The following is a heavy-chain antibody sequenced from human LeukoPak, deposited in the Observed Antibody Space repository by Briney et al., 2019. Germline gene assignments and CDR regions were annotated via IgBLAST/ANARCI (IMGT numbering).Heavy chain of an antibody. V-gene: IGHV3-64*01. D-gene: IGHD1-26*01. Sequence: GGSLRLSCAASGFTFSTYPMHWVRQAPGKGLEYVSAISGNGVSTYYANSVKGRFTISRDNSKNTLYLQMNSLRAEDTAVYYCARAYSGSCFDYWGQGTLVTVSS. CDR1: GFTFSTYP. CDR3: ARAYSGSCFDY. CDR2: ISGNGVST. J-gene: IGHJ4*02.